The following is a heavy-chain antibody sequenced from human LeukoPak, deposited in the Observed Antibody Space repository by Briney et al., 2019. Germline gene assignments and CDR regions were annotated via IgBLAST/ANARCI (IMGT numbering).Heavy chain of an antibody. Sequence: SETLSLTCTVSGGSISSSSYYWGWLRQPPGKGLEWIGSIYYSGSTYYNPSLKSRVTISVDTSKNQFSLKLSSVTAADTAVYYCARDRVGPFDPWGQGTLVTASS. V-gene: IGHV4-39*07. CDR2: IYYSGST. D-gene: IGHD2-15*01. CDR3: ARDRVGPFDP. J-gene: IGHJ5*02. CDR1: GGSISSSSYY.